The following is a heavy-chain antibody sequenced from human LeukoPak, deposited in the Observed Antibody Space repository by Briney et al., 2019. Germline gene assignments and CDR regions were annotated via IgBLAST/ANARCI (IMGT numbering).Heavy chain of an antibody. CDR3: ARANNSSWHN. Sequence: GGSLRLSCEGSAFIFSGHWMNWVRQTPGKGLEWVASIKEDGSERQYVDSVKGRFSISRDNTEGSLFLQMNSLRVEDTAVYYCARANNSSWHNWGQGTLVTVSS. J-gene: IGHJ4*02. CDR1: AFIFSGHW. CDR2: IKEDGSER. D-gene: IGHD6-13*01. V-gene: IGHV3-7*01.